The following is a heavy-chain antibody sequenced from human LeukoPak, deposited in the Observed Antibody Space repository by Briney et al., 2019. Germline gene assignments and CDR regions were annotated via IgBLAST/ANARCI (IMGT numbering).Heavy chain of an antibody. CDR3: ARDRYYYDSSGYSTYWYFDL. D-gene: IGHD3-22*01. CDR2: IYSGGST. Sequence: GGSLRLSCAASGFTVSSNYMSWVRQAPGKGLEWVSVIYSGGSTYYADSVKGRFTISRDNSKNTLYLQMNSLRAEDTAVYYCARDRYYYDSSGYSTYWYFDLWGRGTLVTVSS. CDR1: GFTVSSNY. V-gene: IGHV3-53*01. J-gene: IGHJ2*01.